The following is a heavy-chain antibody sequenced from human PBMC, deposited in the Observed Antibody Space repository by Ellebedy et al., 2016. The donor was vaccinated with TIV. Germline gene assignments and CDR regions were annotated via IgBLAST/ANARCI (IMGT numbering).Heavy chain of an antibody. CDR3: TNPAVGHTTGCCRYYFDY. J-gene: IGHJ4*02. D-gene: IGHD3-10*01. Sequence: PGGSLRLSCTASGFTFSSYALNWVRQAPGKGMEWVAGIGLGDTTTYYADSVKGRFTISRYDSKKTMYLQMSSLRDEDTAIYFCTNPAVGHTTGCCRYYFDYWGPGTLVTVSS. V-gene: IGHV3-23*03. CDR2: IGLGDTTT. CDR1: GFTFSSYA.